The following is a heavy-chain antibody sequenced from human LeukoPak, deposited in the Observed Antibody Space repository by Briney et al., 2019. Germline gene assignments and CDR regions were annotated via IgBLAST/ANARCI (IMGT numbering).Heavy chain of an antibody. CDR1: GFTFSDYY. Sequence: PGGSPRLSCAASGFTFSDYYVSWIRQAPGKGLEWVSYISSSSSYTDYADSVKGRFTISRDNAKNSLYLQMNSLRAEDTAVYYCARGIRENYYDSSGYYTSDWFDPWGQGTLVTVSS. CDR2: ISSSSSYT. V-gene: IGHV3-11*05. D-gene: IGHD3-22*01. CDR3: ARGIRENYYDSSGYYTSDWFDP. J-gene: IGHJ5*02.